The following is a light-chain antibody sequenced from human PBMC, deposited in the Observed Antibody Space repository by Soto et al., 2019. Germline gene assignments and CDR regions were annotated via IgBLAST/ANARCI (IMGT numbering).Light chain of an antibody. CDR3: SSQTGSATMV. CDR1: SSDVGAYNF. Sequence: QSALTQPASVSGSPGQSITISCTGTSSDVGAYNFVSWYQQFPGKATKLMIYEVSNRPSGVSDRFSGSKSGNTASLITSGLQAEDEADYYCSSQTGSATMVFGGGTKLTVL. CDR2: EVS. J-gene: IGLJ2*01. V-gene: IGLV2-14*01.